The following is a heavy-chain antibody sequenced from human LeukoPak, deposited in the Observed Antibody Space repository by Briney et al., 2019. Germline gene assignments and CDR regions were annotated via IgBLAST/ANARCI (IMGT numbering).Heavy chain of an antibody. V-gene: IGHV4-59*01. CDR2: MQSTGNS. D-gene: IGHD5-18*01. J-gene: IGHJ4*02. Sequence: SETVSLTCSVSGDSISTYHWNWIRKPPGKGLEWIGYMQSTGNSKYNPSLRSRVTMFVETSKNQVALILSSVTAADTAVYYCARDKRHSYGRYFDHWGQGALVTVSS. CDR3: ARDKRHSYGRYFDH. CDR1: GDSISTYH.